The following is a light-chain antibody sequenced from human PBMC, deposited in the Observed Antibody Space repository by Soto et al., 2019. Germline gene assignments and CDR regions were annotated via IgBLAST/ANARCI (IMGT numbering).Light chain of an antibody. J-gene: IGKJ4*01. V-gene: IGKV1-5*01. Sequence: DIQMTQSPSTLSASVGDRVTITCRASQSISSWLAWYQQKPGKAPKLLIYDASSLESGVPSTFSGSGAGTEFTLTISSLQPDDLATYYCQQFNEFPLTFGGGTKVDIK. CDR2: DAS. CDR3: QQFNEFPLT. CDR1: QSISSW.